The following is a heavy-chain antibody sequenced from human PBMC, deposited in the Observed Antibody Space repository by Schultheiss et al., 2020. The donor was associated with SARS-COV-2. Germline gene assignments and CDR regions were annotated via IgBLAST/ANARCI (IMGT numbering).Heavy chain of an antibody. CDR3: ARGAIGSPLDY. CDR2: IIPILGIA. D-gene: IGHD2-2*02. Sequence: SVKVSCKASGGTFSSYTISWVRQAPGQGLEWMGRIIPILGIANYAQKFQGRVTITADESTSTAYMELSSLRSEDTAVYYCARGAIGSPLDYWGQGTLVTVSS. V-gene: IGHV1-69*02. CDR1: GGTFSSYT. J-gene: IGHJ4*02.